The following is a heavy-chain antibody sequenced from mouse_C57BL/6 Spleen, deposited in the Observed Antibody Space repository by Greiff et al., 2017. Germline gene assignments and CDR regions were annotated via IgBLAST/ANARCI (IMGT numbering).Heavy chain of an antibody. CDR1: GYTFTSYW. J-gene: IGHJ2*01. Sequence: QVHVKQSGAELVKPGASVKMSCKASGYTFTSYWITWVKQRPGQGLEWIGDIYPGSGSTNYNEKFKSKATLTVDTSSSTAYMQLSSLTSEDSAVYYCSYGNYDYFDYWGQGTTLTVSS. D-gene: IGHD2-1*01. V-gene: IGHV1-55*01. CDR3: SYGNYDYFDY. CDR2: IYPGSGST.